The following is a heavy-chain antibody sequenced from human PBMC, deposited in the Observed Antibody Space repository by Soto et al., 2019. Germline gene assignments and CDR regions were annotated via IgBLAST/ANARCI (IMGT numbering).Heavy chain of an antibody. D-gene: IGHD7-27*01. V-gene: IGHV3-9*01. CDR3: VKDIIGDFAQGIDV. CDR2: ITWNSGNI. Sequence: PGGSLRLSCVASGFKFDDYAMYWVRLVPGKGLEWVAGITWNSGNIGYADSVKGRFSIFKDNAKNSLFLQMNSLRPEDTGLYYGVKDIIGDFAQGIDVWGQGTKVTVTS. CDR1: GFKFDDYA. J-gene: IGHJ6*02.